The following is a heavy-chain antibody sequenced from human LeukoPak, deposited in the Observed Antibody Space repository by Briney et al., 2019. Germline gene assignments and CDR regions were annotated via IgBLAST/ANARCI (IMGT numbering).Heavy chain of an antibody. CDR2: IFHRGGT. D-gene: IGHD2-15*01. J-gene: IGHJ4*02. Sequence: NASETLSLTCTVSNDSISSGDYYWNWIRQPPGKGLEWIGYIFHRGGTSYNPSLKSRILFSVDTSQNQFSLKLNPVTAADTAVYYCVREILYCSGGSCYRGPFDNWGQGTLVTVSA. CDR1: NDSISSGDYY. CDR3: VREILYCSGGSCYRGPFDN. V-gene: IGHV4-30-4*01.